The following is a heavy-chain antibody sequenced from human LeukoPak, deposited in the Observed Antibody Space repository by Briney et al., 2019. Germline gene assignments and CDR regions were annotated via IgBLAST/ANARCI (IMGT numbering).Heavy chain of an antibody. CDR1: GYTFTHYG. V-gene: IGHV1-18*01. CDR2: ISAYNGNT. D-gene: IGHD2-15*01. CDR3: ARGGSDCSGGNCPYSWFDP. J-gene: IGHJ5*02. Sequence: GASVTVSCKASGYTFTHYGISWVRQAPGQGLEWMGWISAYNGNTNYAQKLQGRVTMTTDTSTSTAYMELRSLTSDDTAVYYCARGGSDCSGGNCPYSWFDPWGQGTLVTVSS.